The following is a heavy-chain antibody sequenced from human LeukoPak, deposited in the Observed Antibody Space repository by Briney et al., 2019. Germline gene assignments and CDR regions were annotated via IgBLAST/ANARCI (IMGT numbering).Heavy chain of an antibody. V-gene: IGHV1-69*01. CDR2: IIPIFGTA. J-gene: IGHJ4*02. D-gene: IGHD2-2*01. Sequence: GASVKVSCKASGGTFSSYAISWVRQAPGQGLEWMGGIIPIFGTANYAQKFQGRVTITADESTSTAYMEMSSLRSEDTAVYYCARDFTSRRLSYSGQGSLVTVSS. CDR1: GGTFSSYA. CDR3: ARDFTSRRLSY.